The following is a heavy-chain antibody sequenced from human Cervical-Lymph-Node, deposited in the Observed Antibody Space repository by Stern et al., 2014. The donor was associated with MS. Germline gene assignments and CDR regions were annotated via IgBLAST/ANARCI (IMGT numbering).Heavy chain of an antibody. D-gene: IGHD5-24*01. V-gene: IGHV3-9*01. Sequence: EVQLEESGGGSVQPGRSLRLSCAASGFTVDDCAMHWVRQAPGKGLECVSGISWNSKNIGYADSVRGRFTISRDNAKNSLYLQMNGLRPEDTALYYCAKDISERHYYFDSWGEGTLVTVSS. CDR2: ISWNSKNI. CDR3: AKDISERHYYFDS. J-gene: IGHJ4*02. CDR1: GFTVDDCA.